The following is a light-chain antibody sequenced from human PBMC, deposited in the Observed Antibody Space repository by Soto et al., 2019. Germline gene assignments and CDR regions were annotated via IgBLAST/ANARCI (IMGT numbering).Light chain of an antibody. J-gene: IGKJ1*01. CDR1: QSVLYSSDNRNY. CDR3: QQYYTNPRT. V-gene: IGKV4-1*01. Sequence: DIVMTQSPDSLAVSLGERATVNCKSGQSVLYSSDNRNYLAWYQQKPGQSPKLLISWASTRESGVPDRFSGSGSGDEFTLTISSLQAEDVAVYFCQQYYTNPRTFGQGTKVEIK. CDR2: WAS.